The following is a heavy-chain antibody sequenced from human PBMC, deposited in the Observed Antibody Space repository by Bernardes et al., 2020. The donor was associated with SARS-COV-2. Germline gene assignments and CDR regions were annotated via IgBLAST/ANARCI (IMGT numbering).Heavy chain of an antibody. CDR2: IRTRSSDI. Sequence: SLRLSCVISGFTFSIYGMSWVRQAPGKGLEWVSSIRTRSSDIYYADSVKGRFTTSRDDAKNSLYRQMNNLRAEDTAVYYCARGGLVRGVIPDYWGQGTLVTVSS. V-gene: IGHV3-21*01. CDR3: ARGGLVRGVIPDY. CDR1: GFTFSIYG. J-gene: IGHJ4*02. D-gene: IGHD3-10*01.